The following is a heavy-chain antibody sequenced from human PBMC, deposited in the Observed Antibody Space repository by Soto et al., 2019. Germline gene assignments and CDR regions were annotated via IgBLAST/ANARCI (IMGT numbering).Heavy chain of an antibody. J-gene: IGHJ4*02. CDR1: GFTFKNYG. CDR2: VYYDGSNQ. Sequence: QVQLVESGGGVVQPGTSLRLSCAASGFTFKNYGMHWVRQAPGKGLEWVAIVYYDGSNQYYADSVKGRFTICRDNSKNTLYLQMNSLRVDDTAMYYCARDLSDYWGQGTLVTVSS. V-gene: IGHV3-33*01. CDR3: ARDLSDY.